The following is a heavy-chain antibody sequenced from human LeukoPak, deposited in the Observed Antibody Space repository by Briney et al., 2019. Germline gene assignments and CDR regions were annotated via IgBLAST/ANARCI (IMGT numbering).Heavy chain of an antibody. V-gene: IGHV3-11*06. D-gene: IGHD3-10*01. J-gene: IGHJ6*02. CDR1: GFTFSDCY. Sequence: GGSLRLSCTASGFTFSDCYMSWIRQAPGKGLEWVSYITNRGTYTNYADSVKGRFTISRDNAKNSLFLQMNNLGAEDTAVYYCAVALTGSYVYYHTMDVWGQGTTVTVSS. CDR2: ITNRGTYT. CDR3: AVALTGSYVYYHTMDV.